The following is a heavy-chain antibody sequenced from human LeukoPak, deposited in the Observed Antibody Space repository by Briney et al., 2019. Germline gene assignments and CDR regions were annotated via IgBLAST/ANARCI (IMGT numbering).Heavy chain of an antibody. CDR3: VRHNNYALDY. CDR1: GYRFTSYW. Sequence: GASLQISCEGSGYRFTSYWIGWARQMPGKGLEWMAIIFPGNSDTIYSPSFQGQVTISADKSISTAYLQWRGLKASDTAMYYCVRHNNYALDYWGQGTLVTVSS. V-gene: IGHV5-51*01. J-gene: IGHJ4*02. CDR2: IFPGNSDT. D-gene: IGHD5-18*01.